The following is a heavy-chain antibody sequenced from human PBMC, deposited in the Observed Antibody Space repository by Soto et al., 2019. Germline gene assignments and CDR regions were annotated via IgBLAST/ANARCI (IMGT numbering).Heavy chain of an antibody. Sequence: EVQLLESGGDLVQSGGSRGPSCVASGFTFSNHAMSWVRQAPGKGLEWVSTTGTSGRTRYYADSVKGRFTISRDNSRNTLFLQMNSLRVEDTAVYFCAKSPLRGLDQEGHWGQGTLVTVSS. CDR2: TGTSGRTR. CDR3: AKSPLRGLDQEGH. D-gene: IGHD6-19*01. V-gene: IGHV3-23*01. CDR1: GFTFSNHA. J-gene: IGHJ4*02.